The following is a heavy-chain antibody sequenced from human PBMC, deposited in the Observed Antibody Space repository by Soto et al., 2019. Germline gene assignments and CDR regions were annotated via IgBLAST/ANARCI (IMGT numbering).Heavy chain of an antibody. CDR1: GRSFSGYY. V-gene: IGHV4-34*01. CDR3: ARTSRFDS. Sequence: QVQLQQWGAGLLKPSETLSLTCAVYGRSFSGYYWSWVRQPPGKGPEWIGEINHSGSTNYNPSLKSRVTISVDTSKNQFSLKLSSVTAADTAVYYCARTSRFDSWGQGTLVTVSS. CDR2: INHSGST. D-gene: IGHD6-6*01. J-gene: IGHJ4*02.